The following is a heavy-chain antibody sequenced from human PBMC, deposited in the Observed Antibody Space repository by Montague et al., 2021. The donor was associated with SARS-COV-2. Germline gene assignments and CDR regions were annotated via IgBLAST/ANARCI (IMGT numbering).Heavy chain of an antibody. Sequence: SETLSLTCAVSGGSFSSYYWSWIRQPPGKGLEWIAEINHSGSSNYDPSLKSRVTMSVDTSKNQFSLKLNSVTVADTAVYYCARLAYCGADCFSGWEMVFDSWGQGTLVTVSS. CDR2: INHSGSS. CDR1: GGSFSSYY. D-gene: IGHD2-21*02. J-gene: IGHJ4*02. CDR3: ARLAYCGADCFSGWEMVFDS. V-gene: IGHV4-34*01.